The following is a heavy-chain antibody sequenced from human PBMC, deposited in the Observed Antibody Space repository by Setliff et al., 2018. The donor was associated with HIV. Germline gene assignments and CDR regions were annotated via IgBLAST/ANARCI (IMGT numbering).Heavy chain of an antibody. J-gene: IGHJ3*01. D-gene: IGHD3-3*01. V-gene: IGHV1-18*01. CDR1: AYTFTSPD. CDR3: ARGSGSFDV. CDR2: ISAYSGNT. Sequence: ASVKVSCKASAYTFTSPDISWVRQAPGQGLEWMGWISAYSGNTNYAQKLQDRVTMTTDTSTSTAYMDLRSLTSDDTAVNYCARGSGSFDVWGQGTMVTVSS.